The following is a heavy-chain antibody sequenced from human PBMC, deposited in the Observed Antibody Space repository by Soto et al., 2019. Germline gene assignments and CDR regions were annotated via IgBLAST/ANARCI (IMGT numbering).Heavy chain of an antibody. V-gene: IGHV3-48*02. D-gene: IGHD6-6*01. CDR1: GFTFSSYS. Sequence: EVQLVESGGGLVQPGGSLRLSCAASGFTFSSYSMNWVRQAPGKGLEWVSYISSSSTIYYADSVKGRFTISRDNAKNSLYLQMNSLRDEDTAVYYCARVPKQLAVDYWGQGTLVTVSS. CDR2: ISSSSTI. J-gene: IGHJ4*02. CDR3: ARVPKQLAVDY.